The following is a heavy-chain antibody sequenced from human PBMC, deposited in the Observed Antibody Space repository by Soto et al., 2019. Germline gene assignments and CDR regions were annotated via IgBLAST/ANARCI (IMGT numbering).Heavy chain of an antibody. CDR2: INANSGGT. J-gene: IGHJ3*02. V-gene: IGHV1-2*04. Sequence: GASVKVSCKASGYTFTSHGISWVRQAPGQGLEWMGWINANSGGTNYAQKFQGWVTMTRDTSISTAYMELSRLRSDDTAVYYCARVGNTGLGELSYAFDIWGQGTMVTVSS. CDR3: ARVGNTGLGELSYAFDI. D-gene: IGHD3-16*02. CDR1: GYTFTSHG.